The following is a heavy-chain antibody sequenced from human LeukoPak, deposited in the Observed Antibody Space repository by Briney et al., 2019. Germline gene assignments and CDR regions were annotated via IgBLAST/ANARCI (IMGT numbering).Heavy chain of an antibody. CDR3: ARTTIETYYDILTALGPVNDAFDI. D-gene: IGHD3-9*01. CDR2: INPSGGST. Sequence: ASVKVSCKASGYTFTSYYMHWVRQAPGQGLEWMGLINPSGGSTSYAQKFQGRVTMTRDTSTSTVYMELSSLRSEDTAVYYCARTTIETYYDILTALGPVNDAFDIWGQGTMVTVSS. CDR1: GYTFTSYY. J-gene: IGHJ3*02. V-gene: IGHV1-46*01.